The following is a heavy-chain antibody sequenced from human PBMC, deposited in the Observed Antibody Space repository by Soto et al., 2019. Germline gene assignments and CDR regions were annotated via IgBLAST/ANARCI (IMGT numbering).Heavy chain of an antibody. D-gene: IGHD3-22*01. V-gene: IGHV3-23*01. CDR3: AKDKVYYYDSSGYYDY. CDR1: GFTFSSYG. Sequence: GGSLRLSCAASGFTFSSYGMHWVRQAPGKGLEWVSAISGSGGSTYYADSVKGRFTISRDNSKNTLYLQMNSLRAEDTAVYYCAKDKVYYYDSSGYYDYWGQGTLVTVS. CDR2: ISGSGGST. J-gene: IGHJ4*02.